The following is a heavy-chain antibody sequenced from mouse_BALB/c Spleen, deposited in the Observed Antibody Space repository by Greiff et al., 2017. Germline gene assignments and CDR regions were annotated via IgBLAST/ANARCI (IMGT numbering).Heavy chain of an antibody. CDR1: GYSFTRYW. CDR2: INPSTGYT. J-gene: IGHJ4*01. V-gene: IGHV1-7*01. Sequence: QVQLQQSGAELAKPGASVKMSCKASGYSFTRYWMHWVKQRPGQGLEWIGYINPSTGYTEYNQKFKDKATLTADKSSSTAYMQLSSLTSEDSAVYYCARNYGSAMDYWGQGTSVTVSS. CDR3: ARNYGSAMDY. D-gene: IGHD1-1*02.